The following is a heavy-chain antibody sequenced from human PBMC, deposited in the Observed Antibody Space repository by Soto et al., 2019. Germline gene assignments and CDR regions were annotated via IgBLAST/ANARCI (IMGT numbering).Heavy chain of an antibody. D-gene: IGHD4-4*01. J-gene: IGHJ6*02. Sequence: VKVSCKASGGTFSIYAISFVRQAAGQGLECMGGIIPIFGTANYAQKFQGRVTITADESTSTAYMELSSLRSEDTAVYYCARDLIRGGFYSNLGNYYYGMDVWGQGTTVTVSS. CDR2: IIPIFGTA. CDR3: ARDLIRGGFYSNLGNYYYGMDV. V-gene: IGHV1-69*01. CDR1: GGTFSIYA.